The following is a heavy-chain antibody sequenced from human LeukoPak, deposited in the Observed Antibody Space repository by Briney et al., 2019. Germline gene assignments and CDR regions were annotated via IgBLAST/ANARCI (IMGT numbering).Heavy chain of an antibody. J-gene: IGHJ6*02. CDR2: IYYSGST. V-gene: IGHV4-59*01. CDR3: ARRGYYYYGMDV. Sequence: SETLSLTCAVYGGSLRGNYGSWIRQPPGKGLEWIGYIYYSGSTNYNPSLKSRVTISVDTSKNQFSLKLSSVTAADTAVYYCARRGYYYYGMDVWGQGTTVTVSS. CDR1: GGSLRGNY.